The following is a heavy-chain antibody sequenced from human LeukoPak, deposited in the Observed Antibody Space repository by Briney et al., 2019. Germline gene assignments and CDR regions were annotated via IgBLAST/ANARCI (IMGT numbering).Heavy chain of an antibody. Sequence: ASVKVSCKASGCTFTSYDINWVRQATGQGLEWMGWMNPNSGNTGYAQKFQGRVTMTRNTSISTAYMELSSLRSEDTAVYYCARSTPLRFLEWLLPFDYWGQGTLVTVSS. CDR1: GCTFTSYD. J-gene: IGHJ4*02. CDR3: ARSTPLRFLEWLLPFDY. D-gene: IGHD3-3*01. V-gene: IGHV1-8*01. CDR2: MNPNSGNT.